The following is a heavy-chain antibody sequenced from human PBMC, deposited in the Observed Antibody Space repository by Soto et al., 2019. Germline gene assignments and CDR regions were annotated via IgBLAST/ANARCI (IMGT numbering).Heavy chain of an antibody. Sequence: PSQTLSLTCAISGDSVSSNSAAWNWIRQSPSRGLEWLGRTYYRSKWYNDYAVSVKSRITINPDTSKNQFSLQLNSVTPEDTAVYYCARDKRDSSGWYDAMTGFDYWGQGTLVTVSS. J-gene: IGHJ4*01. CDR1: GDSVSSNSAA. V-gene: IGHV6-1*01. CDR3: ARDKRDSSGWYDAMTGFDY. D-gene: IGHD6-19*01. CDR2: TYYRSKWYN.